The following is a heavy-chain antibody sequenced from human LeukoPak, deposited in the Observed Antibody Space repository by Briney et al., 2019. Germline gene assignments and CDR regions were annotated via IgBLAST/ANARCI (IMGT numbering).Heavy chain of an antibody. V-gene: IGHV1-46*01. CDR3: ARSASCSSTSCYNWFDH. Sequence: ASVKVSCKASGYTFTSYYMHWVRQAPGQGLEWMGIINPSGGSTSYAQKFQGRVTMTRDMSTSTVYMELSSLRSEDTAVYYCARSASCSSTSCYNWFDHWGQGTLVTVSS. CDR1: GYTFTSYY. CDR2: INPSGGST. D-gene: IGHD2-2*01. J-gene: IGHJ5*02.